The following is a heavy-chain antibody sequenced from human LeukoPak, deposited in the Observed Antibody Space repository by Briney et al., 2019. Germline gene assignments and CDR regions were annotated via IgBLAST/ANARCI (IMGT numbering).Heavy chain of an antibody. J-gene: IGHJ4*02. CDR2: FYYRGTT. CDR1: GGSVSSGSYF. Sequence: PSETLSLTCTVSGGSVSSGSYFWSWIRQPPGRGLEYIGYFYYRGTTKYNPSLKSRVTISVDTSKNQYSLDLTSVTAADTAVYHCARGGLELPDYWGQGAQVTVSS. CDR3: ARGGLELPDY. V-gene: IGHV4-61*01. D-gene: IGHD1-26*01.